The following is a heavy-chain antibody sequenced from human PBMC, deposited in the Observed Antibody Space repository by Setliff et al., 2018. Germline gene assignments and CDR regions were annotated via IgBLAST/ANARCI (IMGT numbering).Heavy chain of an antibody. J-gene: IGHJ4*02. CDR3: ARGAYIGLDY. CDR1: GGSIRSSSYY. D-gene: IGHD4-4*01. CDR2: IYYSGTT. V-gene: IGHV4-61*05. Sequence: PSATLSLTCTVSGGSIRSSSYYWGWIRQPPGKALEWIGYIYYSGTTNYSPSLKSRVTISIDMSKNQFSLKLNSVTAADTAVYYCARGAYIGLDYWGQGTLVTVSS.